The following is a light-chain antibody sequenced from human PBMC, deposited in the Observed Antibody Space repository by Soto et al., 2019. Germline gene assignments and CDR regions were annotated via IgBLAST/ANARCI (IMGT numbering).Light chain of an antibody. V-gene: IGLV2-14*01. CDR3: SSFTSRFTFV. CDR1: SSDVGGYNY. CDR2: EVS. J-gene: IGLJ1*01. Sequence: QSVLAQPASVSGSPGQSIAISCTGTSSDVGGYNYVSWYQQHPGKAPKLLISEVSIRPSGVSDRFSGSKSGNTASLTISGLQAEDEADYYCSSFTSRFTFVFGTGTKVTVL.